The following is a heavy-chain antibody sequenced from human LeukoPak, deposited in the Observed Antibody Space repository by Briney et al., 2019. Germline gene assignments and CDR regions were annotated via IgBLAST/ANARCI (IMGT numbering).Heavy chain of an antibody. Sequence: VASVNVSRKASGGTFTTHTITWVRQAPGKGRGWVGGFDPEDGETIYAQKFQGRVTMTEDTSTDTAYMELSSLRSEDTAVYYCATGGYNYSPDFDYWGQGTLVTVSS. CDR3: ATGGYNYSPDFDY. CDR1: GGTFTTHT. V-gene: IGHV1-24*01. J-gene: IGHJ4*02. D-gene: IGHD5-24*01. CDR2: FDPEDGET.